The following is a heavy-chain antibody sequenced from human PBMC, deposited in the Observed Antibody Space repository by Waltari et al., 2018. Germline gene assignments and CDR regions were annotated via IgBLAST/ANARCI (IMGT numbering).Heavy chain of an antibody. Sequence: QVQLQESGPGLVKPSETLSLPCAVAGYSISSGYSWGWIRQPPGKGLEWIGSIYHSGSTYYNPSLKSRVTISVDTSKNQFSLKLSSVTAADTAVYYCARLYDSLMDYWGQGTLVTVSS. V-gene: IGHV4-38-2*01. CDR1: GYSISSGYS. CDR2: IYHSGST. J-gene: IGHJ4*02. D-gene: IGHD3-22*01. CDR3: ARLYDSLMDY.